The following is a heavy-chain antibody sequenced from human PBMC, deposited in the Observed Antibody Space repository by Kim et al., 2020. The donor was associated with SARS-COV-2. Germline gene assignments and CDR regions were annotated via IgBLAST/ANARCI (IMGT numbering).Heavy chain of an antibody. D-gene: IGHD3-16*01. CDR1: GGSISSYY. V-gene: IGHV4-59*08. Sequence: SETLSLTCTVSGGSISSYYWSWIRQPPGKGLEWIGYIYYSGSTNYNPSLKSRVTISVDTSKNQFSLKLSSVTAADTAVYYCARLGSMGGFGYYYMDVWGKGTTVTVSS. CDR3: ARLGSMGGFGYYYMDV. CDR2: IYYSGST. J-gene: IGHJ6*03.